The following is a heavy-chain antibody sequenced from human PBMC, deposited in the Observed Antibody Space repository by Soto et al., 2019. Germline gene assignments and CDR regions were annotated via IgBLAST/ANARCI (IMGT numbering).Heavy chain of an antibody. Sequence: QVQLMQSGAEVKKPGASVKVSCKASGDTFTDYYIHWVRQAPGQGLEWMGTVNHSGGHTTYAQHFLGRVTMTRDTSTSTLYMELTSLPSDDTAIYSCARGGHVVVVTAALDYWGQGTLVTVSS. CDR1: GDTFTDYY. D-gene: IGHD2-21*02. V-gene: IGHV1-46*01. CDR2: VNHSGGHT. CDR3: ARGGHVVVVTAALDY. J-gene: IGHJ4*02.